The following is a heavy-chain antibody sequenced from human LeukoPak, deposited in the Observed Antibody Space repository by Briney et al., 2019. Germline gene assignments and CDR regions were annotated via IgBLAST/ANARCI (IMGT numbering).Heavy chain of an antibody. D-gene: IGHD3-10*01. Sequence: ASVKVSCKASGYTFTGYYTHWVRQAPGQGLEWMGWINPNSGGTNYAQKLQGRVTMTTDTSTSTAYMELRSLRSDDTAVYYCARSTYYYGSGSPQGDYWGQGTLVTVSS. V-gene: IGHV1-2*02. CDR1: GYTFTGYY. CDR3: ARSTYYYGSGSPQGDY. J-gene: IGHJ4*02. CDR2: INPNSGGT.